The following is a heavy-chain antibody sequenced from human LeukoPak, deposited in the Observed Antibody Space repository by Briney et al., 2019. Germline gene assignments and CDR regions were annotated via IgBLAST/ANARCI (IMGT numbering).Heavy chain of an antibody. V-gene: IGHV3-7*01. Sequence: GGSLRLSCAASGFTFSSYWMNWVRQAPGTGLEWVANINQDGTTKYYLDSVKGRFTISRDNAKNSLYPQMNSLRAEETAVYYCGRGLTTTPNYFDPWGQGTLVTVSS. J-gene: IGHJ5*02. D-gene: IGHD4-17*01. CDR2: INQDGTTK. CDR3: GRGLTTTPNYFDP. CDR1: GFTFSSYW.